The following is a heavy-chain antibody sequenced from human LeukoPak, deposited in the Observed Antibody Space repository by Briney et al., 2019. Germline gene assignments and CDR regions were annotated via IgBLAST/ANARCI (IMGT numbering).Heavy chain of an antibody. V-gene: IGHV3-33*08. CDR1: GFTFSSYA. D-gene: IGHD1-26*01. Sequence: QPGGSLRLSCAASGFTFSSYAMHWVRQAPGKGLEWVAVIWYDGSNKYYADSVKGRFTISRDNSKNTLYLQMNSLRAEDTAVYYCAREGEGYSGSYNFDYWGQGTLVTVSS. CDR2: IWYDGSNK. J-gene: IGHJ4*02. CDR3: AREGEGYSGSYNFDY.